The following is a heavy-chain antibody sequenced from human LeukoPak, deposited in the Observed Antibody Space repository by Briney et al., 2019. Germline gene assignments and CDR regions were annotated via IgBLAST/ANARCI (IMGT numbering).Heavy chain of an antibody. J-gene: IGHJ3*02. Sequence: GASVKVSCKASGYTFTGYYMHWVRQAPGRGLEWMGWINPNSGGTNYAQKFQGWVTMTRDTSISTAYMELSRLRSDDTAVYYCAYCSSTSCHPDAFDIWGQGTMVTVSS. V-gene: IGHV1-2*04. CDR3: AYCSSTSCHPDAFDI. CDR1: GYTFTGYY. CDR2: INPNSGGT. D-gene: IGHD2-2*01.